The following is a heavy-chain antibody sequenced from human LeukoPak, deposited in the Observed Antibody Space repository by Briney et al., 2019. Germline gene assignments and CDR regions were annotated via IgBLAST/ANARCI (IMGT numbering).Heavy chain of an antibody. CDR2: INHSGST. J-gene: IGHJ2*01. D-gene: IGHD6-13*01. Sequence: SSETLSLTCAVYGGSFSGYYWSWIRQPPGKGLEWIGEINHSGSTNYNPSPKSRVTISVDTSKNQFSLKLSSVTAADTAVYYCARGKHSDAAAIWYFDLWGRGTLVTVSS. CDR1: GGSFSGYY. CDR3: ARGKHSDAAAIWYFDL. V-gene: IGHV4-34*01.